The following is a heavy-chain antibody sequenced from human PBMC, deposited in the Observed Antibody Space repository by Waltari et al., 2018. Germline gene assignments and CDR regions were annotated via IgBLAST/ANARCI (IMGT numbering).Heavy chain of an antibody. J-gene: IGHJ4*02. D-gene: IGHD6-19*01. CDR3: ARGALGYSSGWFRSDPGYFDY. Sequence: VQLVQSGAEVKKPGSSVKVSCKASGGTFSSYAISWVRQAPGQGLECVSSISSSSSYIYYADSVKGRFTISRDNSKNTLYLQMNSLRAEDTAVYYCARGALGYSSGWFRSDPGYFDYWGQGTLVTVSS. CDR1: GGTFSSYA. CDR2: ISSSSSYI. V-gene: IGHV3-21*01.